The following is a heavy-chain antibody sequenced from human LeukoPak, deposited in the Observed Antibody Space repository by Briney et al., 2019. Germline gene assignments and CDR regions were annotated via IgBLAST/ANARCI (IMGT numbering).Heavy chain of an antibody. Sequence: GGSLRLSCAASGFTFSNYAMSWVRQAPGKGLEWVSAVSGSGGGTYYADSVKGRFTISRDNSKNTLYLQMNSLRAEDTAVYYCAKEGRSLQTYWGQGTLVTVSS. D-gene: IGHD5-24*01. V-gene: IGHV3-23*01. J-gene: IGHJ4*02. CDR3: AKEGRSLQTY. CDR1: GFTFSNYA. CDR2: VSGSGGGT.